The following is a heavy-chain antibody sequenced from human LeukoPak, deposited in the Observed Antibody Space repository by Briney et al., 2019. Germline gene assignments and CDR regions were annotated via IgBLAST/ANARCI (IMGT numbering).Heavy chain of an antibody. CDR1: GYNLLNYG. Sequence: ASVKVSCKASGYNLLNYGISWVRQAPGQGLEWMGIINPSGGSTSYAQKFQSRVTMTRDTSTSTVYMELSSLRSEDTAVYYCAGDDSSGLDYWGQGTLVTVSS. J-gene: IGHJ4*02. CDR3: AGDDSSGLDY. D-gene: IGHD3-22*01. V-gene: IGHV1-46*01. CDR2: INPSGGST.